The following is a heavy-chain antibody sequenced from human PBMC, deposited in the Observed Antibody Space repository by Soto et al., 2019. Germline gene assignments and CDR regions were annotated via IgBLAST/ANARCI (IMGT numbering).Heavy chain of an antibody. CDR3: ARGHYDFWSGYYSSYWYFDL. V-gene: IGHV1-2*02. J-gene: IGHJ2*01. Sequence: GASVKVSCKASGYTFTSYYMHWVRQAPGQGLEWMGWINPNSGGTNYAQKFQGRVTMTRDTSISTAYMELSRLRSDDTAVYYCARGHYDFWSGYYSSYWYFDLWGRGTLVTVSS. D-gene: IGHD3-3*01. CDR2: INPNSGGT. CDR1: GYTFTSYY.